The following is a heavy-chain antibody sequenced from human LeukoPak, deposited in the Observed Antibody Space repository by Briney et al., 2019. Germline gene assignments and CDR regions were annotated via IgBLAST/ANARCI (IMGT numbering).Heavy chain of an antibody. CDR2: ISSSGSTI. CDR3: ASLRYYYDSSGYYSGAY. CDR1: GFTFSSYE. Sequence: PGGSLRLSCAASGFTFSSYEMNWVRQAPGKGLEWVSYISSSGSTIYYADSVKGRFTISRDNAKNSLYLQMNGLRAEDTAVYYCASLRYYYDSSGYYSGAYWGQGTLVTVSS. J-gene: IGHJ4*02. D-gene: IGHD3-22*01. V-gene: IGHV3-48*03.